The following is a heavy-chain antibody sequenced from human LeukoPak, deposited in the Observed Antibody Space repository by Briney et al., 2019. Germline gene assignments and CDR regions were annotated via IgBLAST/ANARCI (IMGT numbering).Heavy chain of an antibody. J-gene: IGHJ6*02. Sequence: SQTLSLTCTVSGDSISSDDYFWSWIRQPPGKGLEWIGYIYYSGRTYYNPSLKSRVTVSVDTSKNQFSLELSSVTAADTAVYYCARDYSGGPNYYGMDVWGQGTTVTVSS. CDR2: IYYSGRT. CDR1: GDSISSDDYF. CDR3: ARDYSGGPNYYGMDV. V-gene: IGHV4-30-4*01. D-gene: IGHD6-19*01.